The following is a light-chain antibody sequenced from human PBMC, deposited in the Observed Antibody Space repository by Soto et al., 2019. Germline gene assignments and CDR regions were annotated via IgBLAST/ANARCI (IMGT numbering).Light chain of an antibody. J-gene: IGKJ5*01. V-gene: IGKV3D-15*01. CDR2: GPF. Sequence: ERVRTRWPATLSVAAFGRATLSCXGSQTVIHNYSAWHQXKPXHTPRLXXXGPFNRATGVPTRFSGSGSGTDFTLTISSLEHEDFAVYYCQQYNNWPLITFGQGTRLEIK. CDR1: QTVIHN. CDR3: QQYNNWPLIT.